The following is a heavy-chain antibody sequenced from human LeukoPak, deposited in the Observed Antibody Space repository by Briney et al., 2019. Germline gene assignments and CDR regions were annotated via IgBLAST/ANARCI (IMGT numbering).Heavy chain of an antibody. J-gene: IGHJ4*02. CDR3: AKDSNKVGATDY. CDR2: ISWNSGSI. D-gene: IGHD1-26*01. V-gene: IGHV3-9*01. Sequence: GGSLRLSCAASGFTFDDYVMHWVRQAPGKGLEWVSGISWNSGSIGYADSVKGRFTISRDNAKNSLYLQMNSLRAEDTALYYCAKDSNKVGATDYWGQGTLVTVSS. CDR1: GFTFDDYV.